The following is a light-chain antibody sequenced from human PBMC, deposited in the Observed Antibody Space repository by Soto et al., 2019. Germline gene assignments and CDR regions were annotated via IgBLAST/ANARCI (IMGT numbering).Light chain of an antibody. CDR1: SSDVGGYNY. Sequence: QSVLTQPPSASGSPGQSVTISCTGTSSDVGGYNYVSWYQQHPGKAPKLMIYEVTKRPSGVPDRFSGSMSGNTASLTVSGLQAEDEADYYCSSYAGTAYVFGTGTKVTVL. V-gene: IGLV2-8*01. J-gene: IGLJ1*01. CDR3: SSYAGTAYV. CDR2: EVT.